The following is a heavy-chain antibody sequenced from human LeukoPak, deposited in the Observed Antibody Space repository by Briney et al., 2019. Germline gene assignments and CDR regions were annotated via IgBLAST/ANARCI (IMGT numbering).Heavy chain of an antibody. D-gene: IGHD3-10*01. CDR3: ARPQPRGDYYGMDV. Sequence: PGGSPRLSCAASGFTFSSYSMNWVRQAPGKGLEWVSYISSSSSTIYYADSVKGRFTISRDNAKKSLYLQMNSLRAEDTAVYYCARPQPRGDYYGMDVWGQGTTVTVSS. CDR1: GFTFSSYS. J-gene: IGHJ6*02. CDR2: ISSSSSTI. V-gene: IGHV3-48*04.